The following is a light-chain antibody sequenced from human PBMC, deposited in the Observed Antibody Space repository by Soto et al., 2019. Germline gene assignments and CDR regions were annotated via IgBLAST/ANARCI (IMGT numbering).Light chain of an antibody. Sequence: DIQMTQSPSSLSASVGDRVTITCRASQGLSNYLAWYQQKSGKVPKVLIYAASTLQSGVPSRFSGRGSGTDFTLTICSQQPEDDTTYDCPMYNIAPPITFGQGTRLEIK. V-gene: IGKV1-27*01. CDR3: PMYNIAPPIT. J-gene: IGKJ5*01. CDR1: QGLSNY. CDR2: AAS.